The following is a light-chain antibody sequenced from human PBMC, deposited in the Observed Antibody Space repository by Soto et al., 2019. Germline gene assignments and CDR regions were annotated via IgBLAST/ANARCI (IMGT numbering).Light chain of an antibody. Sequence: EIVMTQSPATLSVSPGERATLSCRASQSVSDNLAWYQQRPGQAPRLLIYGASIRAAGIPARISGSGSGTEFTLTISSLQSEDFAVYSCQQYNNWPLTSGGGTKVETK. CDR2: GAS. CDR1: QSVSDN. J-gene: IGKJ4*01. V-gene: IGKV3-15*01. CDR3: QQYNNWPLT.